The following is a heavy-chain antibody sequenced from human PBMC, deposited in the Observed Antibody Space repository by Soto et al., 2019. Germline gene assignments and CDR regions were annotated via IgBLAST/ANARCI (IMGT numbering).Heavy chain of an antibody. CDR3: ARGEGYGDCRH. Sequence: SETLSLTCTVSGGSISNYYWSWIRQPPGKGLDWIGYIYYSGSTKYNPSLKSRVTISVDTSKNQFSLNLSSVTAADTAVYYCARGEGYGDCRHWGQGSLVTVSS. CDR2: IYYSGST. D-gene: IGHD2-21*01. CDR1: GGSISNYY. J-gene: IGHJ1*01. V-gene: IGHV4-59*01.